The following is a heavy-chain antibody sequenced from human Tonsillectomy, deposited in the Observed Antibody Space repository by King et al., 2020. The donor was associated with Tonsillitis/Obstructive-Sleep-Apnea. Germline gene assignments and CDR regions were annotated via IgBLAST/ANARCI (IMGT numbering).Heavy chain of an antibody. CDR3: ARAFYCYGDPEGWFDP. Sequence: VQLQQWGAGLLKPSETLSLTCAVYGGSFSGYYWSWIRQPPGKGLEWIGEINQSGSTNYNPALKSRVTISVDTYKNQFSLKLSYVTAADRAVYYCARAFYCYGDPEGWFDPWGQGTMVTVSS. V-gene: IGHV4-34*01. J-gene: IGHJ5*02. CDR2: INQSGST. CDR1: GGSFSGYY. D-gene: IGHD4-17*01.